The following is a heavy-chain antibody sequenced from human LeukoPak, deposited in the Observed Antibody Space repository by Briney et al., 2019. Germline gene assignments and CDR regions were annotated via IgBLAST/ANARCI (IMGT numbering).Heavy chain of an antibody. CDR3: AREGNDAFDI. CDR1: GFTFSSYA. J-gene: IGHJ3*02. CDR2: ISGRGTNT. V-gene: IGHV3-23*01. Sequence: QTGGSLRLSCAASGFTFSSYAMNWVRQAPGKGLEWVSGISGRGTNTYYADSVKGRFTISRDNSKNTLYLQMSSLRAEDTAVYYCAREGNDAFDIWGQGTMVTVSS.